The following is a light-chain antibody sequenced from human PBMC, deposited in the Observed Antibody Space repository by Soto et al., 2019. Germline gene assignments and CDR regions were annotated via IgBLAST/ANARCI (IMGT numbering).Light chain of an antibody. CDR1: QSVSSSY. J-gene: IGKJ2*01. CDR3: QQYGSSPRNT. CDR2: GAS. V-gene: IGKV3-20*01. Sequence: EIVLTQSPGNLSLSPGERATLSCRASQSVSSSYLAWYQQKPGQAPRLIIYGASSRATGIPDWFSGSGSGTDFTLTISRLEPEDVAVYYCQQYGSSPRNTFGQGTKLEIK.